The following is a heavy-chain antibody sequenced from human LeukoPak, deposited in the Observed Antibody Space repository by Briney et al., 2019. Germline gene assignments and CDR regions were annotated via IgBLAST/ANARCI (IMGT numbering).Heavy chain of an antibody. CDR1: GFTFTSYW. D-gene: IGHD2-15*01. V-gene: IGHV3-74*01. CDR3: ARFPSGDDCSGGSCPWYFDL. CDR2: SNTDGSIT. J-gene: IGHJ2*01. Sequence: GGSLRLSCAPTGFTFTSYWMNWVRQAPGKGLLWVARSNTDGSITRYVDSVKGRFTISRDNAKNSLYLQMNSLRAEDTAVYYCARFPSGDDCSGGSCPWYFDLWGRGTLVTVSS.